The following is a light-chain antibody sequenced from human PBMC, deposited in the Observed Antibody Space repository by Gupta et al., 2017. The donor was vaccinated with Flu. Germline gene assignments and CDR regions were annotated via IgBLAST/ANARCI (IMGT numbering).Light chain of an antibody. V-gene: IGLV3-21*02. CDR1: NLGSKS. CDR3: QVWDGGRDDSGL. Sequence: SYELTQPPSVSVAPGQTARMTCGGNNLGSKSVNWYQQKPGQAPVVVVDDDSDRPSGIPERFSGSHSGNTATLTINRVDAGDEADYYCQVWDGGRDDSGLFGGGTKLTVL. J-gene: IGLJ2*01. CDR2: DDS.